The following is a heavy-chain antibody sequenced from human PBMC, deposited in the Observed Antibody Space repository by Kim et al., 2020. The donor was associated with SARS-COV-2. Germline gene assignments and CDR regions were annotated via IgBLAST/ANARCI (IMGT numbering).Heavy chain of an antibody. CDR3: AREGGGVRLGELSLPLGGYYFDY. J-gene: IGHJ4*02. CDR2: IYYSGST. CDR1: GGSISSGGYY. Sequence: SETLSLTCTVSGGSISSGGYYWSWIRQHPGKGLEWIGYIYYSGSTYYNPSLKSRVTISVDTSKNQFSLKLSSVTAADTAVYYCAREGGGVRLGELSLPLGGYYFDYWGQGTLVTVSS. V-gene: IGHV4-31*03. D-gene: IGHD3-16*02.